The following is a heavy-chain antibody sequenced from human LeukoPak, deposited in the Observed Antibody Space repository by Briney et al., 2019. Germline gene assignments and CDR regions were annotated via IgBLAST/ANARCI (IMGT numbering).Heavy chain of an antibody. CDR1: GGSISSYY. D-gene: IGHD4-17*01. V-gene: IGHV4-59*01. J-gene: IGHJ5*02. CDR3: AREKDYGDSRGLDP. CDR2: IYYSGST. Sequence: SETLSLTCTVSGGSISSYYWSWIRQPPGKGLEWIGYIYYSGSTNYSPSLKSRVTISVDTSKNQFSLKLSSVTAADTAVYYCAREKDYGDSRGLDPWGQGTLVTVSS.